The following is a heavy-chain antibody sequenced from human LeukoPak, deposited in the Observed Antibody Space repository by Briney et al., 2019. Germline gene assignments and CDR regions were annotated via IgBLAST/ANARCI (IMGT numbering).Heavy chain of an antibody. CDR3: VINRQLAPFDS. V-gene: IGHV1-69*01. CDR1: GGTFSSYA. J-gene: IGHJ5*01. Sequence: GSSVKVSCKASGGTFSSYAISWVRQAPGQGLEWMGGSIPIFGKANYAQKFQGRVTITADESTSTAYMELSSLRSEDTAVYYCVINRQLAPFDSWGQGTLVTVSS. D-gene: IGHD6-13*01. CDR2: SIPIFGKA.